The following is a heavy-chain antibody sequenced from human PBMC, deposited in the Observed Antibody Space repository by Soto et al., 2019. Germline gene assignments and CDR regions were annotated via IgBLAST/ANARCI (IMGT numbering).Heavy chain of an antibody. Sequence: QVQLVQSGAEVTKPGASVKVSCKASGYTFTSYDINWVRQATGQGLEWMGWMSPNSGATGYAQKFQGRVTMTRDTYISTAYMELSNLRSEDTALYYCARGVDAGVDVWGQGSTVTVSS. CDR1: GYTFTSYD. J-gene: IGHJ6*02. CDR3: ARGVDAGVDV. D-gene: IGHD1-1*01. V-gene: IGHV1-8*01. CDR2: MSPNSGAT.